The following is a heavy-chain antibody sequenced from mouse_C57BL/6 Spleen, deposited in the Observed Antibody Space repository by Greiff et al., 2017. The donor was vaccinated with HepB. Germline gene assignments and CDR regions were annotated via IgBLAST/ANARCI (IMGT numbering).Heavy chain of an antibody. Sequence: QVQLKESGPGLVQPSQSLSITCTVSGFSLTSYGVHWVRQSPGKGLEWLGVIWSGGSTDYNAAFISRLSISKDNSKSQVFFKMNSLQADDTAIYYWARLITTAPYWYFDVWGTGTTVTVSS. CDR1: GFSLTSYG. CDR2: IWSGGST. J-gene: IGHJ1*03. D-gene: IGHD1-2*01. V-gene: IGHV2-2*01. CDR3: ARLITTAPYWYFDV.